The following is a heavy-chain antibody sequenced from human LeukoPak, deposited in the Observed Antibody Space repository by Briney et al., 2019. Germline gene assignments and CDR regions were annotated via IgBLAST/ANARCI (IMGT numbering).Heavy chain of an antibody. J-gene: IGHJ4*02. D-gene: IGHD3-16*01. CDR2: IKQDGSEK. V-gene: IGHV3-7*03. CDR3: ASHFGDNVDYFDY. Sequence: PGGSLRLSCAASGFTFSSYEMNWVRQAPGKGLEWVANIKQDGSEKYYVDSVKGRFTISRDNAKNSLYLQMNSLRAEDTAVYYCASHFGDNVDYFDYWGQGNLVTVSS. CDR1: GFTFSSYE.